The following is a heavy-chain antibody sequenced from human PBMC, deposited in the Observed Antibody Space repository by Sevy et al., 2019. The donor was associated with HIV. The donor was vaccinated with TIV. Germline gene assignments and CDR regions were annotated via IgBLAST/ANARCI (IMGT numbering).Heavy chain of an antibody. CDR3: ARQLVPLY. J-gene: IGHJ4*02. D-gene: IGHD6-13*01. V-gene: IGHV3-30*02. CDR1: GFTFSSYG. Sequence: GGSMRLSCAASGFTFSSYGMHWVRQAPGKGLEWVAFIRYDGSNKYYADPVKGRFTISRDNSKNTLYLQMNSLRAEDTAVYYCARQLVPLYWGQGTLVTVSS. CDR2: IRYDGSNK.